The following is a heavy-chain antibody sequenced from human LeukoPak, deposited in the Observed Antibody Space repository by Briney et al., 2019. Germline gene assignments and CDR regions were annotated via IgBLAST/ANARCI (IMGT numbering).Heavy chain of an antibody. CDR2: ISYDGSNK. V-gene: IGHV3-30*04. CDR1: GFTFSSYA. J-gene: IGHJ3*02. Sequence: PGGSLRLSCAASGFTFSSYAMHWVRQAPGKGLEWVAVISYDGSNKYYADSVKGRFTISRDNSKNTLYLQMNSLRAEDTAVYYCARGRGASIVVVTRDAFDIWGQGTMVTVSS. CDR3: ARGRGASIVVVTRDAFDI. D-gene: IGHD2-21*02.